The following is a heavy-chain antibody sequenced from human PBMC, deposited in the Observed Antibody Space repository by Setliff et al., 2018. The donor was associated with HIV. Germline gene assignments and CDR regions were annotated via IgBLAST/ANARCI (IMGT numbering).Heavy chain of an antibody. CDR2: IYHSGNT. CDR1: GDSISSDFY. CDR3: ARGEACGGGCHYAFEL. D-gene: IGHD2-21*02. J-gene: IGHJ3*01. V-gene: IGHV4-38-2*02. Sequence: SETLSLTCTVSGDSISSDFYWGWIRRPPGKGLEWIASIYHSGNTYYMPSLQSRVTISVDMSKNPFSLKLNSVTAADTAVYYCARGEACGGGCHYAFELWGRGTMVTVSS.